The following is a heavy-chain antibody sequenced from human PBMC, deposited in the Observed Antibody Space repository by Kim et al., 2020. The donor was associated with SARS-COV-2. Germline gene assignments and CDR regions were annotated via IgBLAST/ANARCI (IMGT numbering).Heavy chain of an antibody. CDR1: GGSISSYY. D-gene: IGHD4-4*01. J-gene: IGHJ4*02. Sequence: SETLSLTCTVSGGSISSYYWSWIRQPAGKGLEWIGRIYTSGSTNYNPSLKSRVTMSVDTSKNQFSLKLSSVTAADTAVYYCARDRPYYSNYEIFDYWGQGTLVTVSS. CDR2: IYTSGST. CDR3: ARDRPYYSNYEIFDY. V-gene: IGHV4-4*07.